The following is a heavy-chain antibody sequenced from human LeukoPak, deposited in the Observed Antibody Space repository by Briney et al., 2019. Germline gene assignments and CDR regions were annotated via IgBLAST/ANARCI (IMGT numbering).Heavy chain of an antibody. J-gene: IGHJ4*02. CDR1: GFTFSDAW. D-gene: IGHD4-17*01. CDR2: IKRKTAGGTT. CDR3: TAAPTVTTKYYFDY. Sequence: GGSLRLSCAASGFTFSDAWLSWVRQAPGKGLEWVGRIKRKTAGGTTDYAAPVKGRFTISRDDSKNTLYLQMNSLKTEDTAVYYCTAAPTVTTKYYFDYWGRGTLVTVSS. V-gene: IGHV3-15*01.